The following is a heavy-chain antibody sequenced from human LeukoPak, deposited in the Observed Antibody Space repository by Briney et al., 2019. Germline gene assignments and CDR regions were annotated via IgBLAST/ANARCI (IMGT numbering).Heavy chain of an antibody. D-gene: IGHD2-21*02. V-gene: IGHV4-38-2*02. CDR2: TYHGGTT. J-gene: IGHJ4*02. Sequence: SETLSLTCTVSGYSISSGYLWGWIRQPPGKGLEWIGSTYHGGTTYSNPSLKSRVIISEDTSKNQFSLKLSSVTAADTAVYYCARGSGDWTHHFDYWGQGTLVTVSS. CDR3: ARGSGDWTHHFDY. CDR1: GYSISSGYL.